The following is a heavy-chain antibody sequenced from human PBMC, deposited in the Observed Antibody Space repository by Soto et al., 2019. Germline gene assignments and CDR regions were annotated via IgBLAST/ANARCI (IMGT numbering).Heavy chain of an antibody. CDR3: TRLEYSSSSPRAY. CDR1: GFTFSGSA. D-gene: IGHD6-6*01. CDR2: IRSKANSYAT. J-gene: IGHJ4*02. Sequence: LRLSCAASGFTFSGSAMHWVRQASGKGLEWVGRIRSKANSYATAYAASVKGRFTISRDDSKNTAYLQMNSLKTEDTAVYYCTRLEYSSSSPRAYWGQGTLVTVSS. V-gene: IGHV3-73*01.